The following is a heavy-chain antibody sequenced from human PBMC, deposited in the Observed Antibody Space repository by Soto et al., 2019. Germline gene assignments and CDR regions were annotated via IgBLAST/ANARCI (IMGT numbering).Heavy chain of an antibody. Sequence: ASVKASFQASGYTFTSYGISWVRHAPGQGPEWMGWISAYSGNTNYAQKLQGRVTMTTDTSTSTAYMELRSLRSDDTAVYYCARAGFYDFWSGFLENWFDPWGQGTLVTVSS. CDR2: ISAYSGNT. CDR3: ARAGFYDFWSGFLENWFDP. CDR1: GYTFTSYG. D-gene: IGHD3-3*01. V-gene: IGHV1-18*01. J-gene: IGHJ5*02.